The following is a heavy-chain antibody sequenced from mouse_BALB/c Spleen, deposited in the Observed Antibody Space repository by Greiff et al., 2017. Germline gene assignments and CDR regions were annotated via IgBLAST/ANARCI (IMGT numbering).Heavy chain of an antibody. CDR1: GFTFNTYA. V-gene: IGHV10-1*02. D-gene: IGHD4-1*01. CDR3: VRDLGRRGFAY. CDR2: IRSKSNNYAT. J-gene: IGHJ3*01. Sequence: EVKVVESGGGLVQPKGSLKLSCAASGFTFNTYAMNWVRQAPGKGLEWIARIRSKSNNYATYYADSVKDRFTISRDDSQSMLYLQMNNLKTEDTAMYYCVRDLGRRGFAYWGQGTLVTVSA.